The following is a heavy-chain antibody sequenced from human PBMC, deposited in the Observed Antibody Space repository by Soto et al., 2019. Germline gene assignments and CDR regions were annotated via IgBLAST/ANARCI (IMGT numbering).Heavy chain of an antibody. J-gene: IGHJ4*02. Sequence: ITLKESGPPLVKPTQTLTLTCSFSGFSLTANGVGVGWVRQPPGLALEWLAMVYWEDDKHYSASLRSRLSITKDTYKSQVVLTMTNMDPVDPGTYYCGTLTGSHWGQGALVTVSA. V-gene: IGHV2-5*02. CDR2: VYWEDDK. CDR3: GTLTGSH. D-gene: IGHD3-9*01. CDR1: GFSLTANGVG.